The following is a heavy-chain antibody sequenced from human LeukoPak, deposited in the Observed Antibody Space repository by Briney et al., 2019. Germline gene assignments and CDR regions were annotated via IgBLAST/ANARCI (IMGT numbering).Heavy chain of an antibody. V-gene: IGHV3-30-3*01. J-gene: IGHJ5*02. CDR1: GFTFSSYA. D-gene: IGHD6-19*01. CDR2: ISYDGSNK. CDR3: ASGSEQWLFDP. Sequence: GGSLRLSCAASGFTFSSYAMHWVRQAPGKGLEWVAVISYDGSNKYYADSVKGRFTISRDNSKNMLYLQMNSLRAEDTAVYYCASGSEQWLFDPWGQGTLVTVSS.